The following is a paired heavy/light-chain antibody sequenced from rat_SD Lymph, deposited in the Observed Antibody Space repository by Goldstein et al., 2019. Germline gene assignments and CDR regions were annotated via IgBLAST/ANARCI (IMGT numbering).Heavy chain of an antibody. D-gene: IGHD1-2*01. CDR1: GFTFSNYG. CDR2: ISSSSSYI. J-gene: IGHJ2*01. V-gene: IGHV5-34*01. Sequence: EVQLVESGGGLVQPGRSLKLSCLASGFTFSNYGMNWIRQAPGKGLEWVASISSSSSYIYYADTVKGRFTISRDNAKNTLYLQMTSLRSEDTALYYCARHDYYSSYIPGWGYWGQGVMVTVSS. CDR3: ARHDYYSSYIPGWGY.
Light chain of an antibody. V-gene: IGKV4S2*01. CDR3: QQCCSTPFT. Sequence: DIVLTQSPTTMAASPGEKVTLTCRASSSVSYMNWYQQKPGASPKLWIYGTSKLASGVPNRFSGSGSGTSYSLIISSMETEDIATYYCQQCCSTPFTFGSGTKLEIK. CDR2: GTS. CDR1: SSVSY. J-gene: IGKJ4*01.